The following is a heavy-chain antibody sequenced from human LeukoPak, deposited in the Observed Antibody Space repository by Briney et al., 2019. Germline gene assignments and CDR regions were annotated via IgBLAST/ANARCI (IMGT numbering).Heavy chain of an antibody. Sequence: SETLSLTCTVSGGSISSGSYYWSWIRQPAGKGLEWIGRIYTSGSTNYNPSLKSRVTISVDTSKNQFSLKLSSVTAADTAVYYCARGGFRMDYWGQGTLVTVSS. CDR3: ARGGFRMDY. CDR2: IYTSGST. D-gene: IGHD2-15*01. CDR1: GGSISSGSYY. J-gene: IGHJ4*02. V-gene: IGHV4-61*02.